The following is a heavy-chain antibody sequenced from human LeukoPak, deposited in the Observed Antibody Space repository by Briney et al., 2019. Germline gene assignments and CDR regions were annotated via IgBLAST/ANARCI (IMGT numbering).Heavy chain of an antibody. J-gene: IGHJ4*02. CDR1: GGSISSSY. V-gene: IGHV4-59*12. Sequence: SETRSLTCTVSGGSISSSYWSWIRQPPGKGLEWIGYIYHSGSTYYNPSLKSRVTISVDRSKNQFSLKLSSVTAADTAVYYCARLYCSSTSCYFDYWGQGTLVTVSS. CDR3: ARLYCSSTSCYFDY. CDR2: IYHSGST. D-gene: IGHD2-2*01.